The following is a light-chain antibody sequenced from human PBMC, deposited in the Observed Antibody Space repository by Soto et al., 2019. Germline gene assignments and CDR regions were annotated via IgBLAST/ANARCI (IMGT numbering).Light chain of an antibody. Sequence: QSVPTQPASVSGSPGQSIATSCTGTSSDVGGYNYVSWYQQHPGKAPKLMVYDVSNRPSGVSNRFSGSKSGNTASLTISGLQAEDEADYYCSSYTSSSTYVFGTGTKVTVL. J-gene: IGLJ1*01. CDR2: DVS. V-gene: IGLV2-14*01. CDR3: SSYTSSSTYV. CDR1: SSDVGGYNY.